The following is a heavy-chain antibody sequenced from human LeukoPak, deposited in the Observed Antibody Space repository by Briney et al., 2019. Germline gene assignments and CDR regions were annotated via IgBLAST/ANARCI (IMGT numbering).Heavy chain of an antibody. V-gene: IGHV3-48*01. Sequence: GRSLRLSCAASGFTFSSYSMNWVRQAPGKGLEWVSYISSSSSTIYYADSVKGRFTISRDNAKNSLYLHMNSLRAEDTAVYYCARVNPYYYYMDVWGKGTTVTVSS. CDR1: GFTFSSYS. J-gene: IGHJ6*03. CDR2: ISSSSSTI. CDR3: ARVNPYYYYMDV.